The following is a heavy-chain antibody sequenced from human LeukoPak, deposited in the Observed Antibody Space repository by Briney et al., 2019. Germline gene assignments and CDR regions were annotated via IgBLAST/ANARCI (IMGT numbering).Heavy chain of an antibody. D-gene: IGHD5/OR15-5a*01. CDR2: IKPNRGGT. V-gene: IGHV1-2*02. Sequence: ASVKVSCKASENTFTSYYIHWVRQAPGQGLEWMGWIKPNRGGTNYAQKFQGRVTVTWDTSISTAYLELTGLRSDDTAVYYCAILRGYSVSRSSFDSWGQGTLVTVSS. J-gene: IGHJ4*02. CDR1: ENTFTSYY. CDR3: AILRGYSVSRSSFDS.